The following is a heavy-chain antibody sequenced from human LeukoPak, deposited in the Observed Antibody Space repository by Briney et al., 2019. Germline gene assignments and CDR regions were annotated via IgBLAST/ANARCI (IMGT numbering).Heavy chain of an antibody. V-gene: IGHV3-23*01. CDR2: ISGSGGST. Sequence: GGSLRLSCAASGFTFSSYAMSWVRQAPGKGLEWVSAISGSGGSTYYADSVKGRFTISRDNSKNTLYLQMNSLRAEDTAVYYCAKEAQRGLWLGESYGYWGQGTLVTVSS. CDR1: GFTFSSYA. CDR3: AKEAQRGLWLGESYGY. J-gene: IGHJ4*02. D-gene: IGHD3-10*01.